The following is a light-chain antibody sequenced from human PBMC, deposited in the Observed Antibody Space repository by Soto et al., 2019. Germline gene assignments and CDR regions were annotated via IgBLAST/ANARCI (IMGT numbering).Light chain of an antibody. Sequence: DIQMTQSPTTLSASVGDRVTITCRASHSLIKWLAWYQQKPGKAPKLLIYEASTLQSGVPSRFSGSGSGTEFNLTISSLQSEDFGIYYCQQYNNWPRATFGGGTRVEIK. J-gene: IGKJ4*01. CDR1: HSLIKW. CDR3: QQYNNWPRAT. V-gene: IGKV1-5*03. CDR2: EAS.